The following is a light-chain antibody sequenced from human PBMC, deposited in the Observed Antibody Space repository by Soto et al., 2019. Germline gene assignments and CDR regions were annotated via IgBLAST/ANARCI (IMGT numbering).Light chain of an antibody. CDR3: QQYNNWWT. Sequence: EIVMTQSPVTLSMSPGERATLSCRAGASVSSNLAWYQQKPGQAPRLLIYGASTRATGIPARFTGSGSGTEFTLTISSLQFDDSAVYYCQQYNNWWTFGQGTKVEIK. CDR1: ASVSSN. J-gene: IGKJ1*01. CDR2: GAS. V-gene: IGKV3-15*01.